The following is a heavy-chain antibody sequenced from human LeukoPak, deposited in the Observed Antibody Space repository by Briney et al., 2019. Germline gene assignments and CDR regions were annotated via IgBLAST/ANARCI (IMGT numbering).Heavy chain of an antibody. D-gene: IGHD3-3*01. CDR1: GFTFTTYA. V-gene: IGHV3-23*01. Sequence: PGGSLRLACAASGFTFTTYAMSWVRQAPGKGLEWVSAISGSGGSTYYADSVKGHFTISRDNSKNTLYLQMNSLRAEDTAVYYCAKEDRVFDFWSRYPFEPTGPIDYWGQGTLVTVSS. CDR3: AKEDRVFDFWSRYPFEPTGPIDY. J-gene: IGHJ4*02. CDR2: ISGSGGST.